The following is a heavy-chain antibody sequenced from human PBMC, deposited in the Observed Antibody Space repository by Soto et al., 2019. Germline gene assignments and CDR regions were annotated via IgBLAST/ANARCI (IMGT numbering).Heavy chain of an antibody. CDR2: INSDGSST. J-gene: IGHJ4*02. D-gene: IGHD3-22*01. CDR1: GFTFSSYW. CDR3: ASIYYYDSSGPDY. Sequence: GGSLRLSCAASGFTFSSYWMHWVRQAPGKGLVWVSRINSDGSSTSYADSVKGRFTISRDNAKNTLYLQMNSLRAEDTAVYYCASIYYYDSSGPDYWGQGTLVTVSS. V-gene: IGHV3-74*01.